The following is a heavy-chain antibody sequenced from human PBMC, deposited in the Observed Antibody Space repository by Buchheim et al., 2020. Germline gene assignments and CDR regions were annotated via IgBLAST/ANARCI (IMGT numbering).Heavy chain of an antibody. D-gene: IGHD6-13*01. CDR2: ISSSGSTI. Sequence: QVQLVESGGGLVKPGGSLRLSCAASGFTFSDYYMSWIRQAPGKGLEWVSYISSSGSTIYYADSVKGRFTISRDNAKNLLYLQMNSLRAEDTAVYYCARDLRVSGYIAAADYYYYGMDVWGQGTT. CDR1: GFTFSDYY. V-gene: IGHV3-11*01. J-gene: IGHJ6*02. CDR3: ARDLRVSGYIAAADYYYYGMDV.